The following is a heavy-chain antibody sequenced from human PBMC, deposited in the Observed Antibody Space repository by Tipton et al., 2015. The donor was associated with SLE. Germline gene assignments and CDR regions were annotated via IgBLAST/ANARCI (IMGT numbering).Heavy chain of an antibody. CDR3: VKDPGRGDDAFDI. D-gene: IGHD3-10*01. Sequence: SLRLSCSASGFTFSSYAMHWVRQAPGKGLEYVSAISSNGGSTYYADSVKGRFTISRDNSKNTLYLQMSSLRAEDTAVYYCVKDPGRGDDAFDIWGQGTMVTVSS. V-gene: IGHV3-64D*06. CDR2: ISSNGGST. J-gene: IGHJ3*02. CDR1: GFTFSSYA.